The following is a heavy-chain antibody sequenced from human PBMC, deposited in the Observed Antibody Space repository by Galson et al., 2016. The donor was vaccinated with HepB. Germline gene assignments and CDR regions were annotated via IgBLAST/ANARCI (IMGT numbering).Heavy chain of an antibody. CDR2: FYPVDSDT. Sequence: SGAEVKKPGESLKISCKGYGYSFTNYWIGWVRQMPGKGLEWMGIFYPVDSDTRYSPSFQGQVTISVDKSISTAYVQWSSLKAPDTAIYYCARVLYGIDAFDIWGQGTMVTVSS. V-gene: IGHV5-51*03. J-gene: IGHJ3*02. D-gene: IGHD3-16*01. CDR3: ARVLYGIDAFDI. CDR1: GYSFTNYW.